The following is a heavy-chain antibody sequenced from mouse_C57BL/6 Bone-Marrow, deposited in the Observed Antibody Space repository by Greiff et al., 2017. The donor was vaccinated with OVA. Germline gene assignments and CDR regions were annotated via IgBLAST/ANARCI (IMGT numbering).Heavy chain of an antibody. Sequence: QVTLKVCGPGILQSSQTLSLTCSFSGFSLSTSGMGVSWIRQPSGKGLEWLAHIYWDDDKRYNPSLKSRPTISKDTSRNQVFLKITSVDTADTATDYCARGPRRRWYFDVWGTGTTVTVSS. V-gene: IGHV8-12*01. CDR3: ARGPRRRWYFDV. J-gene: IGHJ1*03. CDR1: GFSLSTSGMG. CDR2: IYWDDDK.